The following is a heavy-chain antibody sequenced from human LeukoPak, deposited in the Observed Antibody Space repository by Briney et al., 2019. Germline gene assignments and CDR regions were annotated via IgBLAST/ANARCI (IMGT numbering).Heavy chain of an antibody. CDR2: IKEDGSET. D-gene: IGHD1-1*01. J-gene: IGHJ4*02. CDR1: GXTLGSYC. CDR3: ARTTYGDY. V-gene: IGHV3-7*02. Sequence: PGGSLRLSFAASGXTLGSYCMTWVRQAPRKGLEWAAAIKEDGSETYYVDSVKGRFTISRDNAKNSLYLQMSSLRVEDTAVYYCARTTYGDYWGQGTLVTVSS.